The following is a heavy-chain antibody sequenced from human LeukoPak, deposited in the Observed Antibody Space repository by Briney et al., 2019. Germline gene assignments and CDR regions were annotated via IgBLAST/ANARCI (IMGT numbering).Heavy chain of an antibody. J-gene: IGHJ4*02. Sequence: GASVKVSCKASGGTFSSYAISWVRQAPGQGLEWMGWINAGNGNTKYSQKFQGRVTITRDTSASTAYMELSSLRSEDTAVYYCARGGMPFDYWGQGTLVTVSS. D-gene: IGHD2-2*01. CDR3: ARGGMPFDY. CDR2: INAGNGNT. CDR1: GGTFSSYA. V-gene: IGHV1-3*01.